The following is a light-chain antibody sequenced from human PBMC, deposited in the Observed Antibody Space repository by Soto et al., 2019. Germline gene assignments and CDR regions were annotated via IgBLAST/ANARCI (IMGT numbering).Light chain of an antibody. CDR3: ISPAPGSLYG. CDR2: MVS. V-gene: IGLV2-14*01. J-gene: IGLJ1*01. Sequence: ALAEPSSLSGSPGQAITISSTGTSRDVGNYNDVAWYQQYPGRVRKLLIDMVSNRPSGVADRFSGSKSGNTACLTISGLHAEDEADYFCISPAPGSLYGFGTGTKVTVL. CDR1: SRDVGNYND.